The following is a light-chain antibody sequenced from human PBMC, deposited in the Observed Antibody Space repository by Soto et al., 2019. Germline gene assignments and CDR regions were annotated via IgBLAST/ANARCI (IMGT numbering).Light chain of an antibody. J-gene: IGKJ5*01. CDR2: KVS. CDR1: QSLVHSDGFAY. V-gene: IGKV2-30*02. Sequence: DVVMTQSPLSLPVTLGQPASISCRSNQSLVHSDGFAYFSWFQQRPGRSPRRLIYKVSNRDSVVPARCSGSGSGTDFALKSSRVEAEDVGVYYCMQGTHWPITFGQGTRLEIK. CDR3: MQGTHWPIT.